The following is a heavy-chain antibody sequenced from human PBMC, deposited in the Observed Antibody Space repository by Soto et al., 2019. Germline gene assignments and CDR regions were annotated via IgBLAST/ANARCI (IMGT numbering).Heavy chain of an antibody. V-gene: IGHV3-49*03. Sequence: GGSLRLSCTASGFTFGDYAMSWFRQAPGKGLEWVGFIRSKAYGGTTEYAASVKGRFTIARYDSKSIAHLQMNSLKTEGTAVYYCNRDEDDSSGAGSSPAFDIWGQGTMVTVSS. CDR3: NRDEDDSSGAGSSPAFDI. J-gene: IGHJ3*02. D-gene: IGHD3-22*01. CDR2: IRSKAYGGTT. CDR1: GFTFGDYA.